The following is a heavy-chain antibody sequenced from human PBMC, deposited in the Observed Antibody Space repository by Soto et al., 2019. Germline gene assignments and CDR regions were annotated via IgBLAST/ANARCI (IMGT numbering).Heavy chain of an antibody. J-gene: IGHJ6*02. CDR3: ARRRYCGYDCYHKHYYGMDV. V-gene: IGHV1-69*08. Sequence: QVQLVQSGAEVKKPGSSVKVSCRASGDTFSSYTVNWVRQAPGRGLEWLGRIIPVLGTTDYAQKFKGRVPITADKPPNIVYMELSSLRSEDRAVYYCARRRYCGYDCYHKHYYGMDVWGQGTTVTVAS. CDR1: GDTFSSYT. D-gene: IGHD2-21*02. CDR2: IIPVLGTT.